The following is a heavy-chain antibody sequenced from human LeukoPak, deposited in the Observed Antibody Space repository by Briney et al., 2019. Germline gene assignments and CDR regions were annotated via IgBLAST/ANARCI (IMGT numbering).Heavy chain of an antibody. D-gene: IGHD6-19*01. CDR1: GFTFSSYA. V-gene: IGHV3-23*01. J-gene: IGHJ4*02. CDR3: AKMAPRKYSSGWYPDY. CDR2: ISGSGGST. Sequence: PGGSLRLSCAVSGFTFSSYAMSWVRQAPGNGLEWVSAISGSGGSTYYADSVKGRFTISRANSKHTLYLQMNSLRAEDTAVYYCAKMAPRKYSSGWYPDYWGQGTLVTVSS.